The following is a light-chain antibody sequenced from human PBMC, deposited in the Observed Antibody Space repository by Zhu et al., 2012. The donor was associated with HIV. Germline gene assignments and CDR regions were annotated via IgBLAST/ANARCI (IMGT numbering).Light chain of an antibody. CDR1: QTVSRNY. CDR2: DAS. CDR3: QQRRT. J-gene: IGKJ2*01. V-gene: IGKV3-11*01. Sequence: EIVLTQSPGTLSLSPGERATLSCRASQTVSRNYLAWYQQKPGQAPRLLIYDASNRATGIPARFSGSGSGTDFTLTISSLEPEDFAVYYCQQRRTFGQGTKLEIK.